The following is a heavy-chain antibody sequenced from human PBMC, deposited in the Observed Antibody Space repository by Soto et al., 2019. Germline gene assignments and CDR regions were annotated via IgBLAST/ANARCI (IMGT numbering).Heavy chain of an antibody. CDR3: AGYDSSGYQVDY. J-gene: IGHJ4*02. D-gene: IGHD3-22*01. CDR1: GFTFSSYG. CDR2: IWYDGSNK. V-gene: IGHV3-33*01. Sequence: QVQLVESGGGVVQPGRSLRLSCAASGFTFSSYGMHWVRQAPGKGLEWVAVIWYDGSNKYYADSVKGRFTISRDNSKNTLYLQMNSLRAEDTAVYYCAGYDSSGYQVDYWGQGTLVTVSS.